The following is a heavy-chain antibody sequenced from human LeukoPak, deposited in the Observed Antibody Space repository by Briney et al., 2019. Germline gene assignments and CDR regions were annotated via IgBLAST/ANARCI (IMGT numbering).Heavy chain of an antibody. V-gene: IGHV3-74*01. Sequence: GGSLRLSCAASGFTFSTYWMHWVRQAPGKGLVWVPRISSDGSSTSYADSVKGRFTISRDNAKNTLYVQMNSLRAEDTALYYCARLQLSRYCTNGVCYTGGNTWGQGTLVTVSS. CDR2: ISSDGSST. CDR1: GFTFSTYW. CDR3: ARLQLSRYCTNGVCYTGGNT. J-gene: IGHJ5*02. D-gene: IGHD2-8*01.